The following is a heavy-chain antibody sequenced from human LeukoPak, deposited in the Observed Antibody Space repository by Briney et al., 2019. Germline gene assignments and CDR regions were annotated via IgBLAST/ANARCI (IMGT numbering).Heavy chain of an antibody. CDR1: GGSFSGYY. D-gene: IGHD6-6*01. CDR3: ARIAARGDY. CDR2: INHSGST. Sequence: PSETLSLTCAVYGGSFSGYYWSWIRQPPGKGLEWIGEINHSGSTNYNPPLKSRVTISVDTSKNQFSLKLSSVTAADTAVYYCARIAARGDYWGQGTLVTVSS. J-gene: IGHJ4*02. V-gene: IGHV4-34*01.